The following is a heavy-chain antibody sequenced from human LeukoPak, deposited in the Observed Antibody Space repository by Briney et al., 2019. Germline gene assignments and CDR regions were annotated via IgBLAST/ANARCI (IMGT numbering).Heavy chain of an antibody. V-gene: IGHV4-30-2*01. D-gene: IGHD3-22*01. CDR2: IYHSGST. J-gene: IGHJ3*02. CDR1: GGSISSGGYY. Sequence: SETLSLTCTVSGGSISSGGYYWSWIRQPPGKGLEWIGYIYHSGSTYYNPSLKSRVTISVDRSKNQFSLKLSSVTAADTAVYYCARDGLGPHTMIVAHDAFDIWGQGTMVTVSS. CDR3: ARDGLGPHTMIVAHDAFDI.